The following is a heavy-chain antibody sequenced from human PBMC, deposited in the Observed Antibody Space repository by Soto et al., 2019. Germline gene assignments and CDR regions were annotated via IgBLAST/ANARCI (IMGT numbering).Heavy chain of an antibody. Sequence: SETLSLTCTVSGGSISSYYWSWIRQPPGKGLEWIGYIYYSGSTNYNPSLKSRVTISVDTSKNQFSLKLGSVTAADTAVYYCARNPTTVTTNYFAYWGQGTLVTVSS. CDR1: GGSISSYY. V-gene: IGHV4-59*08. CDR2: IYYSGST. D-gene: IGHD4-17*01. J-gene: IGHJ4*02. CDR3: ARNPTTVTTNYFAY.